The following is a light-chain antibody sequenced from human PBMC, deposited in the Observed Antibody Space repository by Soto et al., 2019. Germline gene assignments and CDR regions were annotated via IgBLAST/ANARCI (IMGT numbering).Light chain of an antibody. CDR3: QQYTSYPS. J-gene: IGKJ1*01. CDR2: DAS. CDR1: QSIHNW. V-gene: IGKV1-5*01. Sequence: DIQMTQSPSTLSASVGDRVTITCRASQSIHNWVAWYQQKPGKAPKFLIYDASILASGVPSRFSGSGSGTEFTLTISSLQPDDFATYYCQQYTSYPSCGQGTKVEIK.